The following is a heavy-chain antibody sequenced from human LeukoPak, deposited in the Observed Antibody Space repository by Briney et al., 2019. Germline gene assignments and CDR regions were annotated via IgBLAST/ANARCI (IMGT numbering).Heavy chain of an antibody. Sequence: SETLSLTCAVYGVPFRGYYWSWIRHPPGKALEGFGEINHSGSTNYYPSLKRRVTISVDTSKNQFSLKQSSVTAADAAVYYCALRIVVVPAAKKKSWFDPWGQGTLVTVSS. D-gene: IGHD2-2*01. CDR1: GVPFRGYY. J-gene: IGHJ5*02. V-gene: IGHV4-34*01. CDR3: ALRIVVVPAAKKKSWFDP. CDR2: INHSGST.